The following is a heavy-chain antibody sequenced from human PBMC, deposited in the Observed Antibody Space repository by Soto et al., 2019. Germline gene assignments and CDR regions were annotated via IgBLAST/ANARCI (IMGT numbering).Heavy chain of an antibody. CDR2: IYYSGST. V-gene: IGHV4-59*01. CDR1: GGSISSYY. Sequence: ETLSLTCTVSGGSISSYYWSWIRQPPGKGLEWIGYIYYSGSTNYNPSLKSRVTISVDTSKNQFSLKLSSVTAADTAVYYCARDLPFDYWGQGTLVTVSS. J-gene: IGHJ4*02. CDR3: ARDLPFDY.